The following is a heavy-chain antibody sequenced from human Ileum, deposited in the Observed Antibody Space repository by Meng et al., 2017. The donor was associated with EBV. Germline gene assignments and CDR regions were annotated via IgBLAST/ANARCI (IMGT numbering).Heavy chain of an antibody. V-gene: IGHV3-11*01. Sequence: QGHLVESGVVLVNPGGALRLSCAASGFTFSDYYMSWIRQAPGKGLEWVSYITSSGGIIYYADSVKGRFTISRDNAKKSLYLQMNSLRAEDTAVYYCASARGSWFDPWGQGTLVTVSS. CDR3: ASARGSWFDP. J-gene: IGHJ5*02. CDR1: GFTFSDYY. D-gene: IGHD1-26*01. CDR2: ITSSGGII.